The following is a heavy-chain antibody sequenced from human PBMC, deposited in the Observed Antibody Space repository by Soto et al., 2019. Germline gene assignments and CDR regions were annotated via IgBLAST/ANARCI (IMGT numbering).Heavy chain of an antibody. CDR2: VYYSGST. J-gene: IGHJ6*02. CDR1: DGSISTYY. V-gene: IGHV4-59*01. Sequence: SETLSLTCSVSDGSISTYYWSWIRQPPGKELEWIGYVYYSGSTNYNPSLKSRATMSVDTSKNQFSLKLNSVTAADTAVYFCARGPGYCSGGACTFYYGLDVWGQRTTVTVS. CDR3: ARGPGYCSGGACTFYYGLDV. D-gene: IGHD2-15*01.